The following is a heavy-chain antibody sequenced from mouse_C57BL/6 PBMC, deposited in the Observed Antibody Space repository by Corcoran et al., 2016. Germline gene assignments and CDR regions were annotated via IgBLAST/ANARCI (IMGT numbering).Heavy chain of an antibody. D-gene: IGHD4-1*01. CDR3: SRDNWDAEDD. V-gene: IGHV3-6*01. Sequence: DVQLQESGPGLVKPSQSLSLTCSVTGYSITSGYYWNWIRQFPGNKLEWMGNISDDGSNNDNPSLKNRISITRDTSKNQFFQKLNSVTTEDTATYYWSRDNWDAEDDWRQGTLVTVSA. CDR1: GYSITSGYY. J-gene: IGHJ3*01. CDR2: ISDDGSN.